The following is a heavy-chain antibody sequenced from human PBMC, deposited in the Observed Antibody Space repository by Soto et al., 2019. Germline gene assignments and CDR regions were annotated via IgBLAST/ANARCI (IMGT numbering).Heavy chain of an antibody. Sequence: SETLSLTCTVSGGSISSSSYYWSWIRQPPGKGLEWIGYIYYSGSTNYNPSLKSRVTISVDTSKNQFSLKLSSVTAADTAVYYCARERICSSTSCYRNFDYWGQGTLVTVSS. V-gene: IGHV4-61*01. CDR1: GGSISSSSYY. CDR3: ARERICSSTSCYRNFDY. CDR2: IYYSGST. D-gene: IGHD2-2*01. J-gene: IGHJ4*02.